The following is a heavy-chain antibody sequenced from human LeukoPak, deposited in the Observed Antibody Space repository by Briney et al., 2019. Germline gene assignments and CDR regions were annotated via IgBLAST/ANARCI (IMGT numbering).Heavy chain of an antibody. CDR1: GITFSSHA. J-gene: IGHJ4*02. Sequence: GGSLRLSCAASGITFSSHATSWVRQAPGKGLEWVSGISGIAGRTYYADSVKGRFTISRDNSKNTLYLQMNSLRAEDTAVYYCARGVLRYFDWLFYYFDYWGQGTLVTVSS. CDR3: ARGVLRYFDWLFYYFDY. V-gene: IGHV3-23*01. CDR2: ISGIAGRT. D-gene: IGHD3-9*01.